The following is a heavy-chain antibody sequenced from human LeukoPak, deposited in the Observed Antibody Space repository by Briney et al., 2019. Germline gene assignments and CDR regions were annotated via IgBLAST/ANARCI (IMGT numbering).Heavy chain of an antibody. CDR3: ARDRKRYCTNGVCYKGAPDYYYYGMDV. CDR1: GFTFSSYA. D-gene: IGHD2-8*01. V-gene: IGHV3-23*01. J-gene: IGHJ6*02. Sequence: PGGSLRLSCAASGFTFSSYAMSWVRQAPGKGLEWVSAISGSGGSTYYADSVKGRFTISRDNSKNTLYLQMSSLRAEDTAVYYCARDRKRYCTNGVCYKGAPDYYYYGMDVWGQGTTVTVSS. CDR2: ISGSGGST.